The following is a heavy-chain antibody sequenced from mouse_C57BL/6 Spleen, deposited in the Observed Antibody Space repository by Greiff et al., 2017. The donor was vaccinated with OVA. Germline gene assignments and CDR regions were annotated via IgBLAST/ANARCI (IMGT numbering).Heavy chain of an antibody. CDR3: ARSGSNYPFDY. Sequence: QVQLQQPGAELVMPGASVKLSCKASGYTFTSYWMHWVKQRPGQGLEWIGEIDPSDSYTNYNQKFKGKSTLTVDKSSSTAYMQLSSLTSEDSAVYDCARSGSNYPFDYWGQGTTLTVSS. CDR2: IDPSDSYT. CDR1: GYTFTSYW. V-gene: IGHV1-69*01. D-gene: IGHD2-5*01. J-gene: IGHJ2*01.